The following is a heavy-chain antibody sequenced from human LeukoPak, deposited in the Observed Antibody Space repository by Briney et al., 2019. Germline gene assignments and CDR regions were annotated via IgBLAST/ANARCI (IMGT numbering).Heavy chain of an antibody. V-gene: IGHV3-21*01. CDR1: GFTFSSDS. Sequence: GGSLRLSCAASGFTFSSDSMSWVRRAPGKGLEWVSSISSSSDYIYYADSVKGRFTISRDNAKNSLSLQMNSLRAEDTAVYYCARAAGYGDYRCFDYWGQGTLVTVSS. D-gene: IGHD4-17*01. J-gene: IGHJ4*02. CDR3: ARAAGYGDYRCFDY. CDR2: ISSSSDYI.